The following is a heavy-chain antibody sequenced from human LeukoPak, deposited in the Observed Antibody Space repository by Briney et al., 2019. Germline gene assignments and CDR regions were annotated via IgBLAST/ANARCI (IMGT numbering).Heavy chain of an antibody. Sequence: SETLSLTCTVSGGSISSGGYYCSWIRQHPGKGLEWIGYIYYSGSTYYNPSLKSRVTISVDTSKNQFSLKLSSVTAADTAVYYCARDFEYCSSTSCRTDAFDIWGQGTMVTVSS. D-gene: IGHD2-2*01. J-gene: IGHJ3*02. CDR3: ARDFEYCSSTSCRTDAFDI. V-gene: IGHV4-31*03. CDR2: IYYSGST. CDR1: GGSISSGGYY.